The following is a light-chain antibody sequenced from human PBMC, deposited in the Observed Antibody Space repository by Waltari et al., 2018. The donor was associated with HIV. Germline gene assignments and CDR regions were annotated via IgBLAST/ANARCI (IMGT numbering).Light chain of an antibody. V-gene: IGLV3-21*04. CDR2: DDN. CDR1: NIGGKL. CDR3: QVWVDSRDVAVI. Sequence: PQPPSVSVAPGKTARITCGGDNIGGKLVHWYQQKPGQAPVLVICDDNDRPSWIPERFSGSNSGNTATLTISRVEGGDEADYYCQVWVDSRDVAVIFGGGTKLTVL. J-gene: IGLJ2*01.